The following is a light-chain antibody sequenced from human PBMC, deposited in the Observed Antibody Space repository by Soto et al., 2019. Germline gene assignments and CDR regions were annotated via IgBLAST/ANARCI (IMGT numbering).Light chain of an antibody. CDR3: GTWDSSLIAGV. CDR2: DDS. Sequence: QSLLTQPPSVSAAPGQKVTISCSGSSSNIGSNYVSWYRHLPGTAPKLLIYDDSNRPSGIPDRFSGSKSGTSATLGITGLQTGDEADYYCGTWDSSLIAGVFGTGTKLTVL. J-gene: IGLJ1*01. V-gene: IGLV1-51*01. CDR1: SSNIGSNY.